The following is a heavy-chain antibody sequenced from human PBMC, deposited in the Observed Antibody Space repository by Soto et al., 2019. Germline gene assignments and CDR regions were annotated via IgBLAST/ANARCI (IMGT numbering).Heavy chain of an antibody. CDR2: ISSSGSTI. J-gene: IGHJ2*01. Sequence: QVQLVESGGGLVKPGGSLRLSCAASGFTFSDYYMSWFRQAPGKGLEWVSYISSSGSTIYYADSVEGRFTISRDNAKNSRYLQMSSLRAEDTAVYYCASKFIGHDYGDYGGTLDLWGRGTLVTVSS. CDR1: GFTFSDYY. CDR3: ASKFIGHDYGDYGGTLDL. D-gene: IGHD4-17*01. V-gene: IGHV3-11*01.